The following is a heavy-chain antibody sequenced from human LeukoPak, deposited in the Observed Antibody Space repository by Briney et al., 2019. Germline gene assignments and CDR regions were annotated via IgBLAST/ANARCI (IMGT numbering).Heavy chain of an antibody. Sequence: GGSLRLSCAASGFTFSSYWMHWVRQAPGKGLVWVSLINSDGSTTSYADSVKGRFTMSRDNAKNTLYLQVNSLRVEDTAVYYCARDASRYYGPKRGQGTLVTVSS. V-gene: IGHV3-74*01. CDR3: ARDASRYYGPK. CDR1: GFTFSSYW. CDR2: INSDGSTT. J-gene: IGHJ4*02. D-gene: IGHD3-10*01.